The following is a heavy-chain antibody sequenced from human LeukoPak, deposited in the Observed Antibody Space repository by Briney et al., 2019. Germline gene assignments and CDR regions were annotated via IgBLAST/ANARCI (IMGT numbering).Heavy chain of an antibody. J-gene: IGHJ4*02. V-gene: IGHV1-58*01. CDR1: GFTFSSSA. CDR2: IVVGSGNT. D-gene: IGHD3-16*02. CDR3: AAEHYVWGSYRYQFDY. Sequence: GASVTVSFTASGFTFSSSAVQWVRQARGQRLEWLGWIVVGSGNTNYAQKFQERVTITRDMSTSTAYMELSSLRSEDTAVYYCAAEHYVWGSYRYQFDYWGQGTLVTVSS.